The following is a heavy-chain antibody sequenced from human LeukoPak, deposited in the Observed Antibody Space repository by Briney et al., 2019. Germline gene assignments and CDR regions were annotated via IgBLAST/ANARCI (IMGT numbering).Heavy chain of an antibody. CDR2: IIPILGIA. Sequence: SVKVSCKASGGTFSSYTISWVRQAPGQGLEWMGRIIPILGIANYAQKFQGRVTITAGKSTSTAYMELSSLRSEDTAVYYCARDPPAVTIDSSLDYWGQGTLVTVSS. J-gene: IGHJ4*02. V-gene: IGHV1-69*04. D-gene: IGHD3-22*01. CDR1: GGTFSSYT. CDR3: ARDPPAVTIDSSLDY.